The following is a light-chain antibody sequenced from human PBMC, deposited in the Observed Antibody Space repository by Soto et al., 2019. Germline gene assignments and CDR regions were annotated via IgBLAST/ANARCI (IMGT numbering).Light chain of an antibody. CDR2: GAS. Sequence: EIVLTQSPGTLSLSPGERATLSCRASQSVSSGYLAWYQQKPGQAPRLLIYGASSRATGIPDRFSGSGSGTDFTLTISRLEPEDFALYYSQQYGSSHLLTFGGGTNVEIK. CDR1: QSVSSGY. V-gene: IGKV3-20*01. J-gene: IGKJ4*01. CDR3: QQYGSSHLLT.